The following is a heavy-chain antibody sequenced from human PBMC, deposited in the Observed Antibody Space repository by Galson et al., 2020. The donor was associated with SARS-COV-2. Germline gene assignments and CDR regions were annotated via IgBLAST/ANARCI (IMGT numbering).Heavy chain of an antibody. Sequence: SETLSLTCTVSGGSISSSSYYWGWIRQPPGKGLEWIGSIYYSGSTYYNPSLKSRVTISVATSKNQFSLKLSSVTAADTAVYYCARAPFTMIVVVITEKAGSDAFDLWGQGTMVTVSS. V-gene: IGHV4-39*07. CDR3: ARAPFTMIVVVITEKAGSDAFDL. J-gene: IGHJ3*01. CDR1: GGSISSSSYY. D-gene: IGHD3-22*01. CDR2: IYYSGST.